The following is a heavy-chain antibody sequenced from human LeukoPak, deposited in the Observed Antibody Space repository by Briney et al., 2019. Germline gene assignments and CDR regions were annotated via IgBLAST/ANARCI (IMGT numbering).Heavy chain of an antibody. D-gene: IGHD6-19*01. CDR3: ARDHSSGRPAFDY. CDR1: GFTFSSYS. Sequence: PGGSLRLSCAVSGFTFSSYSMNWVRQAPGRGLEWVSYISSSSTIYFADSVKGRFTISRDNAKNSLYLQMNSLRAEDTAVYYCARDHSSGRPAFDYWGQGTLVTVSS. CDR2: ISSSSTI. V-gene: IGHV3-48*01. J-gene: IGHJ4*02.